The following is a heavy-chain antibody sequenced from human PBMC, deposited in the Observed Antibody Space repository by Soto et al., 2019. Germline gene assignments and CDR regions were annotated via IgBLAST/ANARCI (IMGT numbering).Heavy chain of an antibody. CDR3: ARSYALVRFGGVMIVGY. D-gene: IGHD3-16*01. Sequence: PGGSLRLSCETSGFTLSSYTRNWVRQNPGKGLEWVSSISSTSSYIYYADSLKGRFTISRDNAKNSLFLQMDSLRAEDTAVYYCARSYALVRFGGVMIVGYWGQGTLVTVS. CDR2: ISSTSSYI. J-gene: IGHJ4*02. CDR1: GFTLSSYT. V-gene: IGHV3-21*01.